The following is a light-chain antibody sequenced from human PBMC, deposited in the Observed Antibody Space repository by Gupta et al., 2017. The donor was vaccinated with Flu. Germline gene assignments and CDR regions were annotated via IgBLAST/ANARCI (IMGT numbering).Light chain of an antibody. Sequence: QFALPKLRPVSGSPGQSVTISCTGTSSDVGGYNYVPWYHQHPGNAPKLIIYDVSKRPSGVPDRFSGSKSGNTASLTISGLQAEDEADYYCCSYAGSYTWVFGGGTKLTVL. CDR3: CSYAGSYTWV. J-gene: IGLJ3*02. V-gene: IGLV2-11*01. CDR1: SSDVGGYNY. CDR2: DVS.